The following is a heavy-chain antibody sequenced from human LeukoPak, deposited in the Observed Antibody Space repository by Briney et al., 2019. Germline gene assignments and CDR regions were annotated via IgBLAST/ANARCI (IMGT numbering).Heavy chain of an antibody. J-gene: IGHJ6*03. CDR2: MNPNSGNT. CDR3: ARGGGGEYYYYYYMDV. D-gene: IGHD2-21*01. V-gene: IGHV1-8*01. Sequence: ASVKVSCKASAYTFTSYDINWVRQATGQGLEWMGWMNPNSGNTGYAQKFQGRVTMTRNTSISTAYMELSSLRSEDTAVYYCARGGGGEYYYYYYMDVWGKGTTVTVSS. CDR1: AYTFTSYD.